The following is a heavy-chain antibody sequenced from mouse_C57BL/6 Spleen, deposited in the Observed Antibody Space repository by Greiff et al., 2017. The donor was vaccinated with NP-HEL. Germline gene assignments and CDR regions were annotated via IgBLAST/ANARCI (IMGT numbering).Heavy chain of an antibody. Sequence: QVQLQQSGPELVKPGASVKISCKASGYAFSSSWMNWVKQRPGKGLEWIGRIYPGDGDTNYNGKFKGKATLTADKSSSTAYMQLSSLTSEESAVXFCARAPIPSDYGGFAYWGQGTLVTVSA. J-gene: IGHJ3*01. CDR1: GYAFSSSW. V-gene: IGHV1-82*01. D-gene: IGHD2-4*01. CDR3: ARAPIPSDYGGFAY. CDR2: IYPGDGDT.